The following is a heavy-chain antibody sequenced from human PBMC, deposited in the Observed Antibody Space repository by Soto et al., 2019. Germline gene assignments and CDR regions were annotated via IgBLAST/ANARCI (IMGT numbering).Heavy chain of an antibody. Sequence: PSETLSLTCAVSGDSISSGGFSWSWIRQPPGKGLEWIGYIYHSGSTYYNPSLKSRVTISVDRSKNQFSLKLSSVTAADTAVYYCATAPGPYWGQGTLVTVSS. V-gene: IGHV4-30-2*01. J-gene: IGHJ4*02. CDR2: IYHSGST. CDR1: GDSISSGGFS. CDR3: ATAPGPY.